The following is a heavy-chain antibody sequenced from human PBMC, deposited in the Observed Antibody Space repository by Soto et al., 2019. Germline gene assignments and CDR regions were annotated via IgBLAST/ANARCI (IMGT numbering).Heavy chain of an antibody. J-gene: IGHJ4*02. CDR3: ASEQRDYVWGSYRSPHFDY. CDR2: IYYSGIT. CDR1: GGSISSGGYY. V-gene: IGHV4-31*03. Sequence: SETLSLTCTVSGGSISSGGYYWSWIRQHPGKGLEWIGYIYYSGITYYNPSLKSRVTISVDTSKNQFSLKLSSVTAADTAVYYCASEQRDYVWGSYRSPHFDYWGQGTLVTVSS. D-gene: IGHD3-16*02.